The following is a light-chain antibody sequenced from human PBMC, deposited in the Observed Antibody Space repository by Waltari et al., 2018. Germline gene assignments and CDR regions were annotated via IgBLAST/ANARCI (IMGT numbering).Light chain of an antibody. CDR3: SSYAGSNNYVV. CDR1: SSDVGGYNY. J-gene: IGLJ2*01. V-gene: IGLV2-8*01. Sequence: QSALTQPPSASGSPGQSVTITCTGTSSDVGGYNYVSWDQQHQGKAPTLMIYEVSMRPSGVPYRFSGSKSGNTASLTVSGLQAEDEADYYCSSYAGSNNYVVFGGGTKLTVL. CDR2: EVS.